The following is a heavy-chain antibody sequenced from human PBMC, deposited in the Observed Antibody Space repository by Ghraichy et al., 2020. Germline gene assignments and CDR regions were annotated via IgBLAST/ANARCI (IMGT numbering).Heavy chain of an antibody. Sequence: GGSLRLSCAVSGFTLSSHWLQWVRQAPGKGLVWVSRIHPDGSDTTYADSVNGRFTISRDNAENMVYLQMNSLRAEDAAVYYCVRDRTVAGTGPHFDYWGQGTLFTVSS. CDR3: VRDRTVAGTGPHFDY. CDR1: GFTLSSHW. CDR2: IHPDGSDT. J-gene: IGHJ4*02. V-gene: IGHV3-74*01. D-gene: IGHD6-13*01.